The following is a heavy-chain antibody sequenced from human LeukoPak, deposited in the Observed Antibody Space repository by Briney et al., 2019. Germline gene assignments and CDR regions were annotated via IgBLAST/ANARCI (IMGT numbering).Heavy chain of an antibody. CDR1: GYTFTGYY. V-gene: IGHV1-2*02. CDR2: INPNSGGT. Sequence: ASVKVSCKASGYTFTGYYMHWVRQAPGQGLEWMGWINPNSGGTNYAQKLQGRVTMTRDTSISTAYMELSRLRSDDTAVYYCAREWTGDFWSPPLGGYYYYYMDVWGKGTTVTVSS. J-gene: IGHJ6*03. D-gene: IGHD3-3*01. CDR3: AREWTGDFWSPPLGGYYYYYMDV.